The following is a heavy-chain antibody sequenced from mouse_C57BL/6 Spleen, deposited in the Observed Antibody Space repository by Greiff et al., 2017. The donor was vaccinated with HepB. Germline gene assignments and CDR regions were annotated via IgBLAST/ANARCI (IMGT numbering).Heavy chain of an antibody. CDR1: GYPFTSYW. J-gene: IGHJ4*01. V-gene: IGHV1-7*01. Sequence: QVQLQQSGAALAKPGASVTLSCKASGYPFTSYWMHWVKQRPGQGLAWIGYINPSSGYTKYNQKFKDTATLTADKSSSTAYMQLSGLTYEDSAVYYCARLYYGSSYDAMDDWGQGTSVTVSS. CDR3: ARLYYGSSYDAMDD. CDR2: INPSSGYT. D-gene: IGHD1-1*01.